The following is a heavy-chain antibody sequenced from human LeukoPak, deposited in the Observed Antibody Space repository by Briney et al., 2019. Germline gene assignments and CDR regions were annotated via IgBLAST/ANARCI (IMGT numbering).Heavy chain of an antibody. V-gene: IGHV3-30*02. CDR1: GFTFSSYG. Sequence: HPGGSLRLSCAASGFTFSSYGMHWVRQAPGKGLEWVAFIRYDGSNKYYADSVKGRFTTSRDNSKNTLYLQMNSLRAEDTAVYYCAKSDYDSSGYYPDYWGQGTLVTVSS. D-gene: IGHD3-22*01. CDR3: AKSDYDSSGYYPDY. J-gene: IGHJ4*02. CDR2: IRYDGSNK.